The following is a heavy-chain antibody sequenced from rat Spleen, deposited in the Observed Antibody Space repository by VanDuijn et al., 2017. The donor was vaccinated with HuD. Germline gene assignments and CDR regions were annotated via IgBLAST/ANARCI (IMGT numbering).Heavy chain of an antibody. J-gene: IGHJ2*01. CDR1: GFTFSNYG. V-gene: IGHV5-19*01. D-gene: IGHD1-11*01. CDR3: ATKDLNYGGSPFDY. Sequence: EVQLVESGGGLVQPGRSLKLSCAASGFTFSNYGMHWIRQAPTKGLEWVASISPSGGSTYYRDSVKGRFTISRENAKITLDLQMDSLRSGDTATYECATKDLNYGGSPFDYWGQGVMVTVSS. CDR2: ISPSGGST.